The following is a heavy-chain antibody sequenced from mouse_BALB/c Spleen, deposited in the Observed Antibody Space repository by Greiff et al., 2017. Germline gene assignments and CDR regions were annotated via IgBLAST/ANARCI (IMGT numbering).Heavy chain of an antibody. CDR1: GYAFSSYW. D-gene: IGHD2-3*01. V-gene: IGHV1-80*01. Sequence: VKLMESGAELVRPGSSVKISCKASGYAFSSYWMNWVKQRPGQGLEWIGQIYPGDGDTNYNGKFKGKATLTADKSSSTAYMQLSSLTSEDSAVYFCAGGGDGYYDYFDYGGQGTTLTVSS. CDR2: IYPGDGDT. J-gene: IGHJ2*01. CDR3: AGGGDGYYDYFDY.